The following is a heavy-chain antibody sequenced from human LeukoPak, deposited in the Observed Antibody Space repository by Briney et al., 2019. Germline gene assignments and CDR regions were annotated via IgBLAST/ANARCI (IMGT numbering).Heavy chain of an antibody. CDR2: ISAYNGNT. CDR3: ARDCDSSGYRSQPIDY. D-gene: IGHD3-22*01. CDR1: GYTFTSYG. Sequence: GASVKVSCKASGYTFTSYGISWVRQAPGQGLEWMGWISAYNGNTNYAQKLQGRVTMTTDTSTSTAYMELRGLRSDDTAVYYCARDCDSSGYRSQPIDYWGQGTLVTVSS. V-gene: IGHV1-18*01. J-gene: IGHJ4*02.